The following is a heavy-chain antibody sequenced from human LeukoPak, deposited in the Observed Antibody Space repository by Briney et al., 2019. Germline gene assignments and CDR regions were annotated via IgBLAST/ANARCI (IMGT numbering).Heavy chain of an antibody. D-gene: IGHD3-3*01. CDR1: GFSFSDSY. CDR2: ISRSGSTI. Sequence: GGSLRLSCAASGFSFSDSYMSWIRQAPGKGLEWVSYISRSGSTIYYADSVRGRFTISRDNAKNSLYLQMNGLRAEDTAVYYCATSGPGAPFDYWGQGTPVTVSS. J-gene: IGHJ4*02. CDR3: ATSGPGAPFDY. V-gene: IGHV3-11*01.